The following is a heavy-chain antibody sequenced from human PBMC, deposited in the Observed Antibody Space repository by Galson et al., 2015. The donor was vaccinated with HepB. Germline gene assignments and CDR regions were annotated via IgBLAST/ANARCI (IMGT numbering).Heavy chain of an antibody. CDR1: GFTFSGSA. D-gene: IGHD4-17*01. J-gene: IGHJ3*02. V-gene: IGHV3-73*01. Sequence: LRLSCAASGFTFSGSAMHWVRQASGKGLEWVGRIRSKANSYATAYAASVKGRFTISRDDSKNTAYLQMNSLKTEDTAVYYCTKTSVTTAAFDIWGQGTMVTVSS. CDR2: IRSKANSYAT. CDR3: TKTSVTTAAFDI.